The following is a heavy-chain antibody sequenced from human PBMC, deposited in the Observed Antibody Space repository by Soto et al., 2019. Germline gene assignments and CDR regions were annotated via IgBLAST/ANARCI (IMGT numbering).Heavy chain of an antibody. V-gene: IGHV3-23*01. Sequence: EVQLLESGGGLVQPGGSLRLSCAASGFTFSSYAMSWVRQAPGKGLEWVSAISGSGGSTYYAVSVKGRFTISRDNSKNTLYLQMNTLRAEDTAVYYCAKATSVLAARPKNAFDIWGQGTMVTVSS. CDR1: GFTFSSYA. CDR3: AKATSVLAARPKNAFDI. D-gene: IGHD6-6*01. J-gene: IGHJ3*02. CDR2: ISGSGGST.